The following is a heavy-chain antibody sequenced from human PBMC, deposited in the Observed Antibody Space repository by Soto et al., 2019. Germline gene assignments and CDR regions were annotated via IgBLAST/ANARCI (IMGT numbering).Heavy chain of an antibody. CDR3: AKHMDDSGYFYVEGADH. J-gene: IGHJ4*02. D-gene: IGHD3-22*01. CDR1: GFTFGRYA. V-gene: IGHV3-30*17. CDR2: ISYTGANT. Sequence: QPGGSLRLSCVASGFTFGRYAMHWGRQPPGRGLEWVAVISYTGANTYYVGSVRGRFTISRDNSKNTLYLQMNSLRAEDTAMYYCAKHMDDSGYFYVEGADHWGQGTLVTVSS.